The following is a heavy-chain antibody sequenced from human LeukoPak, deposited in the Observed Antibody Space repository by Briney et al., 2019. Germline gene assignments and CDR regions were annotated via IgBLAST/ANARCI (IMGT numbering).Heavy chain of an antibody. V-gene: IGHV4-59*01. D-gene: IGHD3-22*01. CDR3: ARAGYDSSGYSTYYFDY. J-gene: IGHJ4*02. CDR2: IYYRGST. CDR1: GGSISGYY. Sequence: SETLSLTCSVAGGSISGYYWSWIRQPPGKGLEWIGYIYYRGSTKYNPSLKSRVTISVDTSNNQFSLKLSSVTAADTAVYYCARAGYDSSGYSTYYFDYWGQGTLVTVSS.